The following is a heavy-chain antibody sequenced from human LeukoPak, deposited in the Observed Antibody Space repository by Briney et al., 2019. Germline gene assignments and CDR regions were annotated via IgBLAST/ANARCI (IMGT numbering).Heavy chain of an antibody. CDR2: ISSSGSTI. V-gene: IGHV3-48*03. CDR3: ARDLTGYYGIDY. CDR1: GFTFSSYE. D-gene: IGHD3-9*01. Sequence: GGSLRLSCAASGFTFSSYEMNWVRQAPGKGLEWVSYISSSGSTIHYADSVKGRFTISRDNAKNSLYLQMNSPRAEDTAVYYCARDLTGYYGIDYWGQGTLVTVSS. J-gene: IGHJ4*02.